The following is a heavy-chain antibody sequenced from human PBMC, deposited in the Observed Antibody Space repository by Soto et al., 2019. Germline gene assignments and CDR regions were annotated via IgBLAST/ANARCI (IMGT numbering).Heavy chain of an antibody. D-gene: IGHD6-19*01. V-gene: IGHV1-46*01. CDR3: ARVAPSGYSSGWSYFDY. CDR1: GYTFTSYY. Sequence: ASVKVSCKASGYTFTSYYMHWARQAPGQGLEWMGIINPSGGSTSYAQKFQGRVTMTRDTSTSTVYMELSSLRSEDTAVYYCARVAPSGYSSGWSYFDYWGQGTLVTVSS. J-gene: IGHJ4*02. CDR2: INPSGGST.